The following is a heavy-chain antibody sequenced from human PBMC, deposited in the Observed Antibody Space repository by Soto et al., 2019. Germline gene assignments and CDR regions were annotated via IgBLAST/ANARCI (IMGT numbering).Heavy chain of an antibody. CDR1: GGSITSYF. CDR3: ARCGGGWFDP. V-gene: IGHV4-59*01. D-gene: IGHD2-21*01. CDR2: NDNSGTT. Sequence: SETLSLTCAVSGGSITSYFWSWIRQPPGKGLEWIGYNDNSGTTNYNPSLRTRVTIALDTSKNQFSLSLSSVTVADAAVYYCARCGGGWFDPWGQGTLVTVSS. J-gene: IGHJ5*02.